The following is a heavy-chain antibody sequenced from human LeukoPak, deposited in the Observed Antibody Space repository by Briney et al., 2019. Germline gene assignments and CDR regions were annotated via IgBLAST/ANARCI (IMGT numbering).Heavy chain of an antibody. Sequence: QSGGSLRLSCAASGFTFSSYAMSWVRQAPGKGLEWVSAISGSGGSTYYADSVKGRFTISRDNSKNTLYLQMNSLRAEDTAVYYCAKAGQQLVRYNPSEFGYWGQGTLVTVSS. J-gene: IGHJ4*02. CDR3: AKAGQQLVRYNPSEFGY. V-gene: IGHV3-23*01. D-gene: IGHD6-13*01. CDR1: GFTFSSYA. CDR2: ISGSGGST.